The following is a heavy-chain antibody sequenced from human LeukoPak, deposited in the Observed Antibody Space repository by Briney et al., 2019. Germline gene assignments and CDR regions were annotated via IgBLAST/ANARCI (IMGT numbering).Heavy chain of an antibody. CDR1: GYTFTSYG. Sequence: VASLKVSCKASGYTFTSYGISWVRQPPGQGREWMGWISAYNGNTNYAQKLQGRVTMTTDTSTSTAYMELRSLRSDDTAVYYCARKYSSSWYYFDYWGQGTLVTVSS. CDR2: ISAYNGNT. CDR3: ARKYSSSWYYFDY. D-gene: IGHD6-13*01. J-gene: IGHJ4*02. V-gene: IGHV1-18*01.